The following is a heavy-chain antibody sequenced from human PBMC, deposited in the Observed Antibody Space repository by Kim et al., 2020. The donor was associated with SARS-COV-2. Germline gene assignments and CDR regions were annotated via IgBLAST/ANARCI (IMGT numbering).Heavy chain of an antibody. CDR1: GYTFTAYY. CDR2: INRNSSDT. V-gene: IGHV1-2*02. D-gene: IGHD6-6*01. CDR3: ARDLAVRPPGGYNLFDP. J-gene: IGHJ5*02. Sequence: ASVKVSCKATGYTFTAYYMHWVRQAPGQGLEEMGWINRNSSDTNYAENFPGRVTMTRHTSITKIYMELSSLRYDDTAEYYCARDLAVRPPGGYNLFDPCGHGTLVSVSS.